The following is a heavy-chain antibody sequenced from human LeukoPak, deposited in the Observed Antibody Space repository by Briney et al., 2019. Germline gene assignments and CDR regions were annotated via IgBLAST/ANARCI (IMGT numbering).Heavy chain of an antibody. Sequence: PGGSLRLSCSASGFTFSSYAMRWVRQAPGKGLEYVSAISSNGGSTYYADSVKGRFTISRDNSKNALYLQMSSLRAEDTAVYYCVKTADVDTAMVTFDYWGQETLVTVSS. CDR2: ISSNGGST. D-gene: IGHD5-18*01. CDR3: VKTADVDTAMVTFDY. J-gene: IGHJ4*02. V-gene: IGHV3-64D*09. CDR1: GFTFSSYA.